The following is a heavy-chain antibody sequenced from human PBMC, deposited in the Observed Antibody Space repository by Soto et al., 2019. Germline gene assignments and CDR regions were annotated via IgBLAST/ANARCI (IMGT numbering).Heavy chain of an antibody. J-gene: IGHJ4*02. D-gene: IGHD6-13*01. CDR2: IIPIFGTA. V-gene: IGHV1-69*13. Sequence: SVKVSCKASGGTFSSYAISWVRQAPGQGLEWMGGIIPIFGTANYAQKFQGRVTITADESTSTAYMELSSLRSEDTAVYYCARVRFIKVAAGNPFDYWGQGTLVTVSS. CDR1: GGTFSSYA. CDR3: ARVRFIKVAAGNPFDY.